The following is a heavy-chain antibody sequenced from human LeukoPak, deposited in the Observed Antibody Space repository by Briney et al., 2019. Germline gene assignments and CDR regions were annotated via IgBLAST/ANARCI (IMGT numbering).Heavy chain of an antibody. J-gene: IGHJ4*02. V-gene: IGHV3-30*04. Sequence: GGSLRLSCAASGFIFSSYAMHWVRQAPGKGLEWVGVISYGGSKKYYADSVTGRFTISRDNSKKTLYLQMNSLRAEDTAVYYCARDAQVPAAEYYFDYWGQGTLVTVSS. CDR3: ARDAQVPAAEYYFDY. D-gene: IGHD2-2*01. CDR2: ISYGGSKK. CDR1: GFIFSSYA.